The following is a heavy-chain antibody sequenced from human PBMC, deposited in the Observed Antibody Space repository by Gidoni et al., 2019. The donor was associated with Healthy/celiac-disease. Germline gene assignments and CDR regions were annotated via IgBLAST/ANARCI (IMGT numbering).Heavy chain of an antibody. D-gene: IGHD2-2*01. CDR3: ASVIGVPAATIDY. Sequence: QVQLVESGGGLFTPGGSLRLSCAASGFTFSDYYMSWIRQAPGRGLEWVSYISSSGSTIYYADSVKGRFTISRDNAKNSLYLQMNSLRAEDTAVYYCASVIGVPAATIDYWGQGTLVTVSS. V-gene: IGHV3-11*01. CDR2: ISSSGSTI. CDR1: GFTFSDYY. J-gene: IGHJ4*02.